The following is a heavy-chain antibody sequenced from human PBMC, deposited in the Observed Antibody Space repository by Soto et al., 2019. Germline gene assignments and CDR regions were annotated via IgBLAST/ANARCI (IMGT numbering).Heavy chain of an antibody. J-gene: IGHJ4*02. Sequence: SCRVGEDSSSSYWMDRVRQMPGKGLEWMGIIYPGDSDTRYSPTFQGQVTISADKSINTAHLQWSSLKASDTAIYYCARVEYTAMVAIDYWGQGTLVTVS. D-gene: IGHD5-18*01. CDR3: ARVEYTAMVAIDY. CDR1: EDSSSSYW. CDR2: IYPGDSDT. V-gene: IGHV5-51*01.